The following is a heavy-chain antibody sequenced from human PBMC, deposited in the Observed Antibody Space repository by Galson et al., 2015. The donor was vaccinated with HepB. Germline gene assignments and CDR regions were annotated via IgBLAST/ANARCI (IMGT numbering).Heavy chain of an antibody. J-gene: IGHJ3*01. D-gene: IGHD2-2*01. CDR2: IEKDGSEK. V-gene: IGHV3-7*03. CDR3: AREPAMGTKVD. CDR1: GFTFHSQW. Sequence: SLRLSCAASGFTFHSQWMSWVRQAPGKGLEWVANIEKDGSEKYYVDSVKGRFTISRDNAKNSLYLQMNSLRVEDTAVYYCAREPAMGTKVDWGQGTMVIVSS.